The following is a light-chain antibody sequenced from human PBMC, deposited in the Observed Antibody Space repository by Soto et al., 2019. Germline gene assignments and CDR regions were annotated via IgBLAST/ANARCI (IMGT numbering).Light chain of an antibody. CDR3: QHYGDSPS. Sequence: IVLTQSPGTLSLSPGERATLSCRASQRVPTKYLAWFQQKPGQAPRLLMNDVSTRVTVFPYRFSGSGSETDFTLTISRLEPEDFAVYYCQHYGDSPSFGGGTKVEMK. CDR1: QRVPTKY. J-gene: IGKJ4*01. CDR2: DVS. V-gene: IGKV3-20*01.